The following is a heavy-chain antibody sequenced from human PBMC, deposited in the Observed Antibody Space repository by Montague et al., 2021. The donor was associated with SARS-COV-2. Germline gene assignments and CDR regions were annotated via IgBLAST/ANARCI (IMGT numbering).Heavy chain of an antibody. CDR1: GDSITNHY. D-gene: IGHD3-10*01. CDR2: MHFTGKT. Sequence: SETLSLTCSVSGDSITNHYWSWIRQPAGKGLEWIGRMHFTGKTNFSPFFSSRLTMSADTSKNQFSLKLTSVTAADTATYFCARDRFDFGAGRQGTIDFWGQGTLVTVSS. CDR3: ARDRFDFGAGRQGTIDF. V-gene: IGHV4-4*07. J-gene: IGHJ4*02.